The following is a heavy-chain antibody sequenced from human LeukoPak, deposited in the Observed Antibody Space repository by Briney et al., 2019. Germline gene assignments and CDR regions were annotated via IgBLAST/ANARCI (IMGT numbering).Heavy chain of an antibody. D-gene: IGHD6-13*01. CDR2: MNPNSGNT. J-gene: IGHJ6*02. CDR1: GYTFTSYD. CDR3: ASSSWHPYYYYGMDV. Sequence: ASEKVSCKASGYTFTSYDINWVRQATGQGLEWMGWMNPNSGNTGYAQKFQGRVTMTRNTSISTAYMELSSLRSEDTAVYYCASSSWHPYYYYGMDVWGQGTTVTVSS. V-gene: IGHV1-8*01.